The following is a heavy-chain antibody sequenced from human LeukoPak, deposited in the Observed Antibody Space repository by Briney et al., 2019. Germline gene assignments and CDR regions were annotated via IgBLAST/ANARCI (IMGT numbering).Heavy chain of an antibody. J-gene: IGHJ3*02. D-gene: IGHD2-15*01. CDR2: IKQDGSEK. CDR1: GFTFSSYW. V-gene: IGHV3-7*01. CDR3: ARPGYCSGDTCYVAFDI. Sequence: GGSLRLSCAASGFTFSSYWMSWVRQAPGKGLEWVANIKQDGSEKHYVDSVKGRFTISRDNAKNSLYLQMNSLRAEDTAVYCRARPGYCSGDTCYVAFDIWGQGTMVTVSS.